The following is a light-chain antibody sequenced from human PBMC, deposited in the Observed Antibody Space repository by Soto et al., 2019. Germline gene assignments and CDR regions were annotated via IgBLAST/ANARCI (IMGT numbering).Light chain of an antibody. CDR1: QSVSGSY. CDR2: GAS. CDR3: QQRSNWPLT. Sequence: EIVMTQSPATLSVSPGERATLSCRASQSVSGSYLAWYQHKPGQAPRLIIYGASNRATGIPARFSGSGSGTDFTLTISSLEPEDFAVFYCQQRSNWPLTFGGGTKVDI. V-gene: IGKV3-11*01. J-gene: IGKJ4*01.